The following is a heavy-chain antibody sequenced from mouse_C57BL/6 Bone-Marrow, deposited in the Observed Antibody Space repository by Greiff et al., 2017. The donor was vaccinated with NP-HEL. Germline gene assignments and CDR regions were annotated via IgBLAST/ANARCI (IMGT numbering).Heavy chain of an antibody. CDR3: ARDADYDDAMDY. V-gene: IGHV7-1*01. Sequence: EVHLVESGGGLVQSGRSLRLSCATSGFTFSDFYMEWVRQAPGKGLEWIAASRNKANDYTTEYSASVKGRFIVSRDTSQSILYLQMNALRAEDTAIYYCARDADYDDAMDYWGQGTSVTVSS. CDR2: SRNKANDYTT. J-gene: IGHJ4*01. D-gene: IGHD2-4*01. CDR1: GFTFSDFY.